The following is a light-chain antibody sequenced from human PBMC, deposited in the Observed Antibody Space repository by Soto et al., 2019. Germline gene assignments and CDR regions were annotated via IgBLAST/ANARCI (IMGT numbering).Light chain of an antibody. J-gene: IGLJ2*01. CDR3: GTWDSSLSAVV. CDR1: SSNIGNNY. Sequence: QSVLTQPPSVSAAPGQKVTISCSGSSSNIGNNYVSWYQQLPGTAPKFLFYDNDKRPSGIPDRFSGSKSGTSATLGITGLQTGDEADYYCGTWDSSLSAVVFGGGTKLTVL. V-gene: IGLV1-51*01. CDR2: DND.